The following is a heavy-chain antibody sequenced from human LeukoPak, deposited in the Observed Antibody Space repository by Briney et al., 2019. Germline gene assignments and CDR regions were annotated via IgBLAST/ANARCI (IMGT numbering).Heavy chain of an antibody. V-gene: IGHV3-23*01. CDR2: IGGSGDNT. CDR1: GFIFSNYP. J-gene: IGHJ6*04. CDR3: VKGGPSSRTNV. D-gene: IGHD6-13*01. Sequence: PGGSLRLSCGVSGFIFSNYPMTWVRQSPGKGLECVSSIGGSGDNTYYADSVKGRLTISRDNSKNTVFLQMNDLRAEDTALYYCVKGGPSSRTNVWDNGTTVTVSS.